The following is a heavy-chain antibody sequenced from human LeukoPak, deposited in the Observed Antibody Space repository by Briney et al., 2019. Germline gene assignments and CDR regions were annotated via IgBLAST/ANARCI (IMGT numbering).Heavy chain of an antibody. D-gene: IGHD3-3*01. CDR3: ARDRAIFGAVITDNWFDP. CDR1: GYTFTSYY. J-gene: IGHJ5*02. Sequence: ASVKVSCKASGYTFTSYYMHWVRQAPGQGLEWMGIINPSGGSTSYAQKFQGRVTLTRDTSTSTVYMELSSLRSEDTAAYYCARDRAIFGAVITDNWFDPWGQGTLVTVSS. CDR2: INPSGGST. V-gene: IGHV1-46*01.